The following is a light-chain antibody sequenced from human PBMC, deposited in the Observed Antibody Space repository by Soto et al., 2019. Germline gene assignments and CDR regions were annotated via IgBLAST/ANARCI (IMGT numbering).Light chain of an antibody. J-gene: IGLJ2*01. CDR3: SSYTSNSVI. CDR1: SSDVGDYNY. V-gene: IGLV2-14*01. CDR2: DVS. Sequence: QFALTQPASLSGSPGQSITISCTGTSSDVGDYNYVSWYQQHPGKAPKLVIYDVSNRPSGVSNRFSGSKSGNTASLTISGLQAEDEAHYYCSSYTSNSVIFGGGTKLTVL.